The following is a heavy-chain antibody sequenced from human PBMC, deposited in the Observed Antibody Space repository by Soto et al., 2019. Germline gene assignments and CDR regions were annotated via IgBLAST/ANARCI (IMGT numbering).Heavy chain of an antibody. CDR3: AKNFDY. J-gene: IGHJ4*02. Sequence: SETLSLTCVVYGASLSDFYWSWIRQPPGKGPEWIGDINHSGNANYSPSLKGRATLSVDTSKNHFSLKLSSVTAADTAVYYCAKNFDYWGQGTLVTVSS. CDR2: INHSGNA. CDR1: GASLSDFY. V-gene: IGHV4-34*01.